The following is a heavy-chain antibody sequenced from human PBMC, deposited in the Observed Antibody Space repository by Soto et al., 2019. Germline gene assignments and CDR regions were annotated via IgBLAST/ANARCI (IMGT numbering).Heavy chain of an antibody. D-gene: IGHD1-26*01. Sequence: EVQLVESGGGLVQPGGSLRLSCAASGFTFDDYAIHWVRQAPGKGLEWVSGITWNSGSKGYADSVKGRFIVSRDNAKNSLYLQLNSRRPEDTALYYCAKDKEGVSYFSCLHYWGQGTLVTVSA. CDR3: AKDKEGVSYFSCLHY. J-gene: IGHJ4*02. CDR1: GFTFDDYA. CDR2: ITWNSGSK. V-gene: IGHV3-9*01.